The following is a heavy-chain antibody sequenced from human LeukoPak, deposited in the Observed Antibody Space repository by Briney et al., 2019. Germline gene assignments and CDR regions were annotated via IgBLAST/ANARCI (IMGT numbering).Heavy chain of an antibody. J-gene: IGHJ4*02. CDR3: TTGVRQWLVLERYFDY. D-gene: IGHD6-19*01. Sequence: GGSLRLSCAASGFTFSNAWMSWVRQAPGKGLEWVGRIKSKTDGGTTDYAAPVKGRFTISRDDSKNTLYLQMNSLKTEDTAVYYCTTGVRQWLVLERYFDYWGQGTLVTVSS. CDR1: GFTFSNAW. V-gene: IGHV3-15*01. CDR2: IKSKTDGGTT.